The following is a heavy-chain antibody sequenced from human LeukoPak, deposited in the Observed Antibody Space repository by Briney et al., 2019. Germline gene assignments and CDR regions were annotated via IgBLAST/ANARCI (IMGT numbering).Heavy chain of an antibody. CDR2: ISYDGSNK. V-gene: IGHV3-30*01. Sequence: GRSLRLSCAASGFTFSSYAMHWVRQAPGKGLEWVAVISYDGSNKYYADSVKGRFTISRDNSKNTLYLQMNSLRAEDTAVYYCARGGGSYSYQAFDIWGQGTMVTVSS. CDR1: GFTFSSYA. J-gene: IGHJ3*02. D-gene: IGHD1-26*01. CDR3: ARGGGSYSYQAFDI.